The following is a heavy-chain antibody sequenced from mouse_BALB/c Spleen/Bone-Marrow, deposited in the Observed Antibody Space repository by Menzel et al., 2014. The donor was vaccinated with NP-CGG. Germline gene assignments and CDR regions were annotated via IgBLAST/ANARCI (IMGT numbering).Heavy chain of an antibody. Sequence: QVQLTQSGPGLVAPSQSLSITCTVSGFSLTNYGVHWVRQPPGKGLEWLGVIWAGGSTNYNSALMSRLTISKDNSKSQVFLKMSSLQTDDTAMYYCASYYRYDGAYWGQGTLVTVSA. D-gene: IGHD2-14*01. CDR3: ASYYRYDGAY. V-gene: IGHV2-9*02. CDR1: GFSLTNYG. CDR2: IWAGGST. J-gene: IGHJ3*01.